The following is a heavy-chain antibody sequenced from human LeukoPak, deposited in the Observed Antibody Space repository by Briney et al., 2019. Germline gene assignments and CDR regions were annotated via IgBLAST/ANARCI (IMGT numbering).Heavy chain of an antibody. Sequence: SETLSLTCTVSGGSISSGSYYWSWIRQPAGKGLEWIVRIYTSGSTNYNPSLKSRVTISVDTSKNQFSLKLSSVTAADTAVYYCARSYYDSSGDFDIWGQGTMVTVSS. CDR3: ARSYYDSSGDFDI. D-gene: IGHD3-22*01. V-gene: IGHV4-61*02. CDR1: GGSISSGSYY. J-gene: IGHJ3*02. CDR2: IYTSGST.